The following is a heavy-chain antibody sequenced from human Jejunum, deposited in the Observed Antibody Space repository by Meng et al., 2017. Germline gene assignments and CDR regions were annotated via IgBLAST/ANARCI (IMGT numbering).Heavy chain of an antibody. J-gene: IGHJ4*02. CDR3: ARVSVGSVGHY. CDR2: VNPNGGGT. D-gene: IGHD1-26*01. Sequence: ASVKVSCKASGYTFTHYYIHWVRRAPGQGLEWLGWVNPNGGGTNYAQKFQGRVTMTRDTSISTAYMELSRLTSDDAAVYYCARVSVGSVGHYWGQGTLVTVSS. CDR1: GYTFTHYY. V-gene: IGHV1-2*02.